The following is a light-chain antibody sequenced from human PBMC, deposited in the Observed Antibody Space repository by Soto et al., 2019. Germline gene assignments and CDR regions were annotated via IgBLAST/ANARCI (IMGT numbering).Light chain of an antibody. CDR1: QSISRW. Sequence: DIQMTQSPSTLSASVGDRVTITCRASQSISRWLAWYQQKPGKAPKLVIHDATSLESGFPSRFSGSGSGTEFTLTISSLQPDDFATYYCQQSYNIPPITFGQGTRLEIK. V-gene: IGKV1-5*01. CDR3: QQSYNIPPIT. J-gene: IGKJ5*01. CDR2: DAT.